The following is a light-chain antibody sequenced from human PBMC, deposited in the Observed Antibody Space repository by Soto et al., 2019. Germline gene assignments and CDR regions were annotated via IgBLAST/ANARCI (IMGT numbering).Light chain of an antibody. Sequence: QAVVTQLPSVSGAPGQRVTISCTGSSSNIGAGYDVHWYQQLPGAAPTLLISANSDRPSGVPDRFSGSKSGTSASLAITGLQTEDEADYYCQSFDRSLTAWVFGGGTKLTVL. CDR3: QSFDRSLTAWV. CDR2: ANS. CDR1: SSNIGAGYD. J-gene: IGLJ3*02. V-gene: IGLV1-40*01.